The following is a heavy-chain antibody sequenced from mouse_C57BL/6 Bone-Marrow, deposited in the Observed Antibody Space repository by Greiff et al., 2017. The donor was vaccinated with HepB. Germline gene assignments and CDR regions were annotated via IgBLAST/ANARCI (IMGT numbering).Heavy chain of an antibody. CDR1: GYTFTDYN. Sequence: EVKLVESGPELVKPGASVKMSCKASGYTFTDYNMHWVKQSHGKSLEWIGYINPNNGGTSYNQKFKGKATLTVNKSSSTAYMELRSLTSEESAVYDCASRFLGLDYWGQGTTLTVSS. D-gene: IGHD4-1*01. CDR2: INPNNGGT. V-gene: IGHV1-22*01. CDR3: ASRFLGLDY. J-gene: IGHJ2*01.